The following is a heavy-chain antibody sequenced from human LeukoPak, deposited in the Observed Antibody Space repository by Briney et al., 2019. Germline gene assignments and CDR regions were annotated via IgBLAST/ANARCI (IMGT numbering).Heavy chain of an antibody. J-gene: IGHJ1*01. V-gene: IGHV4-4*07. CDR2: IYASGTT. D-gene: IGHD3-16*01. CDR3: ARGRLITGNAEYFHH. Sequence: PSETLSLTCTVSGGSISSYYWSWVRQPAGKGLEWIGRIYASGTTNYNPSPKSRVTMSVDSSKNQFSLNLSSVTAADTAVYYCARGRLITGNAEYFHHWGQGTLVTVSS. CDR1: GGSISSYY.